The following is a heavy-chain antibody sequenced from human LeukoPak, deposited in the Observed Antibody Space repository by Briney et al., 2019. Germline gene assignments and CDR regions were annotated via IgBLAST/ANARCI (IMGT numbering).Heavy chain of an antibody. D-gene: IGHD4-11*01. V-gene: IGHV3-7*01. CDR1: GFTFSSYA. J-gene: IGHJ4*02. CDR3: ARDPTAWRDY. Sequence: GGSLRLSCAASGFTFSSYAMHWVRQAPGKGLEWVANIKQDGSEKYYVDSVKGRFTISRDNAKNSLYLQMNSLRAEDTAVYYCARDPTAWRDYWGQGTLVTVSS. CDR2: IKQDGSEK.